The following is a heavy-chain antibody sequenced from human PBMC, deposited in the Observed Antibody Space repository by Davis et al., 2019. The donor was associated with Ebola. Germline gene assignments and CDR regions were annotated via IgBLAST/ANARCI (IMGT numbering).Heavy chain of an antibody. CDR1: GYTFTNYY. V-gene: IGHV1-46*03. CDR2: INPNDGRT. D-gene: IGHD5-12*01. Sequence: ASVTVSCKASGYTFTNYYMHWVRQAPGQGLEWMGMINPNDGRTIYAQKFQGRVTVTRDTSTTTVYMDLSSLRSEDPALYYCTTPGGQDSGYDVFDIWGQGTMVTVSS. CDR3: TTPGGQDSGYDVFDI. J-gene: IGHJ3*02.